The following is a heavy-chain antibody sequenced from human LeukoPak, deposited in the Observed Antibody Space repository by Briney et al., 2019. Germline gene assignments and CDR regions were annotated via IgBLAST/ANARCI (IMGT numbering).Heavy chain of an antibody. J-gene: IGHJ4*02. CDR3: ARAVEMATYYFDS. V-gene: IGHV4-31*02. CDR2: IYYSGNT. CDR1: GGSISSGVYY. D-gene: IGHD5-24*01. Sequence: SQPLSSTWTVSGGSISSGVYYWNWIRQHPGKGLEWIGYIYYSGNTYYNPSLKSRVTISRDTSKNQFSLKLTSVTAADTAVYYCARAVEMATYYFDSWGQGTLVTVSS.